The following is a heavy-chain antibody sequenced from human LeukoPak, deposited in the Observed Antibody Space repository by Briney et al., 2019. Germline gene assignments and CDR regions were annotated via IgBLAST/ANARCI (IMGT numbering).Heavy chain of an antibody. V-gene: IGHV4-59*01. D-gene: IGHD4-23*01. CDR1: GGSISSYY. CDR3: ARAPTTVVPPYYFDY. CDR2: SGST. Sequence: SETLSLTCTVSGGSISSYYWSWIRQPPGKGLEWIGYSGSTNYNPSLKSRVTISVDTSKNQFSLKLSSVTAADTAVYYCARAPTTVVPPYYFDYWGQGTLVTVSS. J-gene: IGHJ4*02.